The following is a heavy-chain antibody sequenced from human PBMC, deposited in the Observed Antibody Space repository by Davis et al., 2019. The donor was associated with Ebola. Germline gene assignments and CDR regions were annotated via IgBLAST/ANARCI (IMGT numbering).Heavy chain of an antibody. V-gene: IGHV3-11*04. CDR1: GFTFSDYY. J-gene: IGHJ6*03. D-gene: IGHD2-2*01. CDR2: ISSSSSTI. Sequence: PGGSLRLSCAASGFTFSDYYMSWIRQAPGKGLEWVSYISSSSSTIYYADSVKGRFTISRDNAKNSLYLQMNSLRAEDTAVYYCASIGYCSSTSCYYYMDVWGKGTTVTVSS. CDR3: ASIGYCSSTSCYYYMDV.